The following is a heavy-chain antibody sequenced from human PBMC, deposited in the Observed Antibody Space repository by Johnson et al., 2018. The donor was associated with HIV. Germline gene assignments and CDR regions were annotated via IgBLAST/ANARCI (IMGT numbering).Heavy chain of an antibody. CDR2: ISYDGSDK. D-gene: IGHD6-13*01. CDR3: AKDREGISSWLRSGVAFDI. J-gene: IGHJ3*02. Sequence: VQLVESGGGVVQPGRSLKLSCAASGFTFSSYAMHWVRQAPAKGLEWVAVISYDGSDKYYADSVKGRFTISRDSSKNPLYLQMNSRRAEDTALYYCAKDREGISSWLRSGVAFDIWGQGTMVTVSS. CDR1: GFTFSSYA. V-gene: IGHV3-30*04.